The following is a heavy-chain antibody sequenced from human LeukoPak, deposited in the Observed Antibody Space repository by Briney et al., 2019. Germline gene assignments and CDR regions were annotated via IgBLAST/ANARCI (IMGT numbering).Heavy chain of an antibody. Sequence: VASVKVSCKASGYTFTGYYMHWVRQAPGQGLEWMGWINPNSGGTNYAQKFQGRVTMTRDTSISTAYMELSRLRSDDTAVYYCARDRQAIFGVVILDYWGQGTLVTVSS. D-gene: IGHD3-3*01. CDR1: GYTFTGYY. J-gene: IGHJ4*02. CDR3: ARDRQAIFGVVILDY. V-gene: IGHV1-2*02. CDR2: INPNSGGT.